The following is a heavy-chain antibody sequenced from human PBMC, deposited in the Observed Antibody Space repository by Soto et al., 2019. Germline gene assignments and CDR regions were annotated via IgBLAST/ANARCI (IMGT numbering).Heavy chain of an antibody. J-gene: IGHJ4*02. CDR1: GDSISSAGYS. Sequence: QLQLQESGPGPVKPSETLSLTCTVSGDSISSAGYSWGWIRQPPGKGLEYIGTIYYSGNTYYNSSLMSRVTISLDTSKNQFSLKLTSVTAADTAVYYCARHRPQEDGHKKGFDYWGQGTLVTVSS. D-gene: IGHD2-15*01. CDR2: IYYSGNT. CDR3: ARHRPQEDGHKKGFDY. V-gene: IGHV4-39*01.